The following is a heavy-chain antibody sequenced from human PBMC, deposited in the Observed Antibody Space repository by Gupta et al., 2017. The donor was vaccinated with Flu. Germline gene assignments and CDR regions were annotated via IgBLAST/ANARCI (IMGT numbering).Heavy chain of an antibody. V-gene: IGHV3-23*01. CDR3: AKDPSEYEVYYHDTSGYLSYFDY. J-gene: IGHJ4*02. D-gene: IGHD3-22*01. Sequence: MSWVGQAPGKGLGWVSAISGSGATTHYADSVKGRFTISRDNSKNIVYMQMGSLRGEDTAVYYCAKDPSEYEVYYHDTSGYLSYFDYWGQGILVTVSS. CDR2: ISGSGATT.